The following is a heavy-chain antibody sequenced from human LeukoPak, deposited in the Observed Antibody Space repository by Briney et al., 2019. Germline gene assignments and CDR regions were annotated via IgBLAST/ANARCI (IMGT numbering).Heavy chain of an antibody. CDR2: IYYSGST. J-gene: IGHJ4*02. CDR1: GGSISSSSYY. CDR3: ARSTVVNNLDY. Sequence: RPSETLSLTCTVSGGSISSSSYYWGWIRQPPGKGLEWIGSIYYSGSTYYNPSLKSRVTISVDTSKNQFSLKLSSVTAADTAVYYCARSTVVNNLDYWGQGTPVTVSS. V-gene: IGHV4-39*01. D-gene: IGHD2-21*01.